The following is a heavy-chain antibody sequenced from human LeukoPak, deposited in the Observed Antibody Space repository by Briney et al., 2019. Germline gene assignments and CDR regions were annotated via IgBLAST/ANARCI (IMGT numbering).Heavy chain of an antibody. V-gene: IGHV1-2*02. Sequence: GASVKVSCKASGYTFTGYYMHWVRQAPGQGLEWMGWINPNSGGTNYAQKFQGRVTMTRDTSISTAYMELSRLRSDDTAVYYCARVRDIVVVPAAIIGAFDIWGQGTMVTVSS. CDR3: ARVRDIVVVPAAIIGAFDI. CDR1: GYTFTGYY. J-gene: IGHJ3*02. CDR2: INPNSGGT. D-gene: IGHD2-2*02.